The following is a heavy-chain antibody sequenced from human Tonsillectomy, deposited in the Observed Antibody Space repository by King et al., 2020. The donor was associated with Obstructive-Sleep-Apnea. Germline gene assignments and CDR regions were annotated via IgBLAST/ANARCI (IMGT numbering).Heavy chain of an antibody. CDR3: AKDKTGATPFDY. CDR1: GFTFSSYA. Sequence: VQLVEAGGGLVQPGGSLRLSCAASGFTFSSYAMSWVRQAPGKGLEWVSTIIPTGGRTYYADSVKGRFTIARDNSKHTQYPQMNILGGDDTAVYYCAKDKTGATPFDYWGQGTLVTVSS. J-gene: IGHJ4*02. CDR2: IIPTGGRT. D-gene: IGHD1-26*01. V-gene: IGHV3-23*04.